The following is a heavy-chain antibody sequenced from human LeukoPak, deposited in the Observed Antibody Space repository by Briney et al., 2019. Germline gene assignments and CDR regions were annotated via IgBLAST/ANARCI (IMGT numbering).Heavy chain of an antibody. CDR3: ARDPVLGYFDY. J-gene: IGHJ4*02. Sequence: GGSLRLSCAASGFTFSSYEMNWVRQAPGKGLEWVSYISGSGSTIYYADSEKGRFTISRDNAKNSLYLQMNSLRAEDTAVYYCARDPVLGYFDYWGQGTLVTVSS. V-gene: IGHV3-48*03. CDR2: ISGSGSTI. CDR1: GFTFSSYE.